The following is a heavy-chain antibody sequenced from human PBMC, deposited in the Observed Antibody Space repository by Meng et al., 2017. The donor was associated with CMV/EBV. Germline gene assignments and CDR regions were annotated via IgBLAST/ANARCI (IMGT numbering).Heavy chain of an antibody. CDR2: IIPSSGST. V-gene: IGHV1-46*01. Sequence: ASVKVSCKTSGYTFTRFRMHWVRQAPGQGLEWMGKIIPSSGSTTYAPRFQGRVTMTRDTSTSTVYMELNSLRSEDTAVYSCARDYGDYVFDYWGQGTLVTVSS. J-gene: IGHJ4*02. D-gene: IGHD4-17*01. CDR3: ARDYGDYVFDY. CDR1: GYTFTRFR.